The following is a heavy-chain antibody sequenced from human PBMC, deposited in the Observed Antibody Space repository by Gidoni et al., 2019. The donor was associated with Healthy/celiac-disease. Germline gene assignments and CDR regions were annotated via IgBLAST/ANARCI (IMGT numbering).Heavy chain of an antibody. J-gene: IGHJ6*02. CDR2: ISYDGSNK. CDR3: AREVHDYGDYYGMDV. CDR1: GFTFSSYA. V-gene: IGHV3-30-3*01. D-gene: IGHD4-17*01. Sequence: QVQLVASGGGVVQPGRSLRLSCAASGFTFSSYAMHWVRQAPGKGLEWVAVISYDGSNKYYADSVKGRFTISRDNSKNTLYLQMNSLRAEDTAVYYCAREVHDYGDYYGMDVWGQGTTVTVSS.